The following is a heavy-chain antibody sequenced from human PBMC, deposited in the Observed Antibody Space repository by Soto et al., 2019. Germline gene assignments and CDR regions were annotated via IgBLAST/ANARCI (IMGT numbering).Heavy chain of an antibody. V-gene: IGHV4-39*01. CDR2: IYYSGST. D-gene: IGHD2-8*02. CDR3: ARGVVYAIEWFDP. J-gene: IGHJ5*02. Sequence: SETLSLTCTVSGGSISSSSYYWGWIRQPPGKGLEWIGSIYYSGSTYYNPSLKSRVTISVDTSKNQFSLKLSSVTAADTAVYYCARGVVYAIEWFDPWGQGTLVTVSS. CDR1: GGSISSSSYY.